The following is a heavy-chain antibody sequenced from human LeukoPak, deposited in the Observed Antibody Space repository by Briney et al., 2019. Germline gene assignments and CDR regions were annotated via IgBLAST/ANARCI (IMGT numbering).Heavy chain of an antibody. CDR3: ARDDIAVAGTDY. D-gene: IGHD6-19*01. Sequence: SVKVSCKASGGTFSSYAISWVRQAPGQGLEWMGGIIPIFGTGNYAQKFQGRVTITADESTSTAYMELSSLRSEDTAVYYCARDDIAVAGTDYWGQGTLVTVSS. CDR1: GGTFSSYA. J-gene: IGHJ4*02. CDR2: IIPIFGTG. V-gene: IGHV1-69*01.